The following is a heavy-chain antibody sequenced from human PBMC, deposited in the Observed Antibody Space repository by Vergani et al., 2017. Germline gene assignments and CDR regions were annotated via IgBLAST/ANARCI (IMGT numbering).Heavy chain of an antibody. D-gene: IGHD6-13*01. CDR3: VTGRGIY. CDR1: GGTFSSNS. V-gene: IGHV1-8*02. CDR2: MNPNSGNT. Sequence: QGQLAQSGAEVKKPGSSVKVSCKASGGTFSSNSISWVRQATGQGLEWMGWMNPNSGNTGYAQKFQGRVTMTRKTSITTAYMELSSLRSDDTAVYFCVTGRGIYWGQGTLVTVST. J-gene: IGHJ4*02.